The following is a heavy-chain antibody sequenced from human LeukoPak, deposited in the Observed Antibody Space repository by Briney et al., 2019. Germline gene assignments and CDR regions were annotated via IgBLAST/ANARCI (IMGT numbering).Heavy chain of an antibody. Sequence: ASVKVSCKASGYTFTGYYMHWVRQAPGQGLEWMGWINPNSGGTNYAQKFQGRVTMTRDTSISTAYMELSRLRSDDTAVYYCARGVNSVFCSSTSCYYFDYWGQGTLVTVSS. D-gene: IGHD2-2*01. CDR2: INPNSGGT. CDR1: GYTFTGYY. CDR3: ARGVNSVFCSSTSCYYFDY. J-gene: IGHJ4*02. V-gene: IGHV1-2*02.